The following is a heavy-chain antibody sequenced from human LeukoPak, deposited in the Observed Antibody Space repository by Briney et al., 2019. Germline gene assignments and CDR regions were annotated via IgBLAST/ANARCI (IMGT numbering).Heavy chain of an antibody. CDR2: ISSSSSYI. J-gene: IGHJ1*01. D-gene: IGHD2-15*01. CDR3: ARGQLGYCSGGSCSTFFQH. CDR1: GFTFSSYS. Sequence: PGGSLRLSCAASGFTFSSYSMNWVRQAPGKGLEWVSSISSSSSYIYYADSVKGRFTISRDNAKNSLYLQMNSLRAEDTAVYYCARGQLGYCSGGSCSTFFQHWGQGTLVTVSS. V-gene: IGHV3-21*01.